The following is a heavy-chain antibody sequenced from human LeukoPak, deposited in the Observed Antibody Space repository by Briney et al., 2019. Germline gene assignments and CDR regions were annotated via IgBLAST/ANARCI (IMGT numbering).Heavy chain of an antibody. J-gene: IGHJ4*02. D-gene: IGHD3-16*01. CDR1: GGSISRYY. CDR2: IYYSGST. Sequence: PSETLSLTCTVSGGSISRYYWSWIRQPPGKGLEWIGYIYYSGSTNYNPSLKSRVTISVDTSKNQFSLKLSSVTAADTAVYYCAKFGHGYHFDSWGQGTLVTVSS. CDR3: AKFGHGYHFDS. V-gene: IGHV4-59*12.